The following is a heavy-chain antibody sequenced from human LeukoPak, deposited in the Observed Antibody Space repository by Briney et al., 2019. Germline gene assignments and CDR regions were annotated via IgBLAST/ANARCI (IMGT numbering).Heavy chain of an antibody. Sequence: GGSLRLSCAASGFTFSSYTMHWVRQAPGKGLEYVSVISSNGGSTFYANSVKGRFTISRDNSKNTLYLQMGSLRAEDMAVYYCARGGVVTAKGNYYYGMDVWGQGTTVTVSS. D-gene: IGHD2-21*02. V-gene: IGHV3-64*01. CDR1: GFTFSSYT. CDR2: ISSNGGST. CDR3: ARGGVVTAKGNYYYGMDV. J-gene: IGHJ6*02.